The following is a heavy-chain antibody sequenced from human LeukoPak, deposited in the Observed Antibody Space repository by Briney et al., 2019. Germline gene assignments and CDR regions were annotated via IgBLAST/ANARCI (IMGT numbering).Heavy chain of an antibody. J-gene: IGHJ4*02. Sequence: PGGSLRLSCAASGFTFSSYSMNWVRQAPGKGLEWVSSISSSSSYINYADSVKGRFTISRDNAKNSLYLQMNSLRAEDTAVYYCARVGDILTGYSLPSYYFDYWGQGTLVTVSS. CDR1: GFTFSSYS. V-gene: IGHV3-21*01. CDR3: ARVGDILTGYSLPSYYFDY. D-gene: IGHD3-9*01. CDR2: ISSSSSYI.